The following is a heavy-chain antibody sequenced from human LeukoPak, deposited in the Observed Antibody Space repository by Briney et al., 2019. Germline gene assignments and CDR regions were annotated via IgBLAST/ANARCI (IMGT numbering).Heavy chain of an antibody. CDR1: GGPISSSSYY. D-gene: IGHD6-13*01. CDR3: ARHAAAAGNIDY. CDR2: IYYSGST. J-gene: IGHJ4*02. Sequence: SETLSLTCTVSGGPISSSSYYWGWIRQPPGKGLEWIGSIYYSGSTYYNPSLKSRVTISVDTSKNQFSLKLSSVTAADTAVYYCARHAAAAGNIDYWGQGTLVTVSS. V-gene: IGHV4-39*01.